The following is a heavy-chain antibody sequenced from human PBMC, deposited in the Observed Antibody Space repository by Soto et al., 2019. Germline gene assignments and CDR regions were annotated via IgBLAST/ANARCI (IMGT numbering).Heavy chain of an antibody. D-gene: IGHD5-12*01. CDR1: GFTFSSYW. V-gene: IGHV3-7*01. CDR3: ARSQETYSCYDDY. J-gene: IGHJ4*02. CDR2: IKQDGSEK. Sequence: GGSLRLSCAASGFTFSSYWMSWVRQAPGKGLEWVANIKQDGSEKYYVDSVKGRFTISRDNAKNSLYLQMNSLRAEDGAVYYCARSQETYSCYDDYLGQGSLVNVS.